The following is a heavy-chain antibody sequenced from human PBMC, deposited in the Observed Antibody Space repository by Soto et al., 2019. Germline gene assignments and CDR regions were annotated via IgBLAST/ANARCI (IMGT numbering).Heavy chain of an antibody. CDR2: INHSGST. CDR1: GGSFSGYY. CDR3: ARRVGGWFDY. Sequence: QVQLQQWGAGLLKPSETLSLTCAVYGGSFSGYYWSWIRQPPGKGLECIGEINHSGSTNYNPSLKSRVTISVDTSKNQFSLKLSSVTAADTAVYYCARRVGGWFDYWGQGTLVTVSS. D-gene: IGHD3-16*01. J-gene: IGHJ4*02. V-gene: IGHV4-34*01.